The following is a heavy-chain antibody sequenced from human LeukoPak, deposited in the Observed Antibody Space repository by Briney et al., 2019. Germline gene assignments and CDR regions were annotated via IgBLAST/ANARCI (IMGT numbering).Heavy chain of an antibody. CDR2: TYYRSKWYN. CDR1: GDSVSSNSAA. D-gene: IGHD6-19*01. Sequence: SQTLSLTCAISGDSVSSNSAAWNWIRQSPSRGLEWLGRTYYRSKWYNDYAVSVKSRITINPDTSKNQFSLQPNSVTPEDTAVYYCARGGGWDIAVAVSYYYGMDVWGQGTTVTVSS. CDR3: ARGGGWDIAVAVSYYYGMDV. V-gene: IGHV6-1*01. J-gene: IGHJ6*02.